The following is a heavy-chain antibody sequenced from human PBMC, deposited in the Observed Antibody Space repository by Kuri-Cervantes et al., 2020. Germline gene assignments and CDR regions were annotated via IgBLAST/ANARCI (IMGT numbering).Heavy chain of an antibody. CDR3: ASACSRGSCYGEMDV. CDR1: GYTFTGYY. CDR2: INPNSGGT. J-gene: IGHJ6*04. D-gene: IGHD2-15*01. V-gene: IGHV1-2*02. Sequence: ASVKVSCKASGYTFTGYYLHWARQAPGQGLEWMGWINPNSGGTNYAQKFQGRVTMTRDTSITTAYLEVDRLRMDDTAVYFCASACSRGSCYGEMDVWGKGTTVTVSS.